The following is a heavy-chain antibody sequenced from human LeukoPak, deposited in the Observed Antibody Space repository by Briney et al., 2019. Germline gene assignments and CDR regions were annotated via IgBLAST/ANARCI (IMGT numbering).Heavy chain of an antibody. J-gene: IGHJ4*02. CDR2: MNPNSGNT. Sequence: ASVKVSCKASGYTFTSYDINWVRQATGQGLEWMGWMNPNSGNTGYAQKFQGRVTMTRNTSISTAYMELSSLRSEDTAVYYCAWSIETLTYSSSWYFPVDYWGQGTLVTVSS. V-gene: IGHV1-8*01. CDR3: AWSIETLTYSSSWYFPVDY. D-gene: IGHD6-13*01. CDR1: GYTFTSYD.